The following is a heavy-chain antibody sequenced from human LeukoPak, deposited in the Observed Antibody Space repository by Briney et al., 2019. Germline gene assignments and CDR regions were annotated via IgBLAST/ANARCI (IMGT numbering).Heavy chain of an antibody. V-gene: IGHV3-23*01. CDR3: ARSSREPRGYAPWELMPPFDY. CDR1: GFTFSSYA. D-gene: IGHD4-23*01. CDR2: ISGSGGST. Sequence: GGSLRLSCAAPGFTFSSYAMSWVRQAPGKGLEWVSAISGSGGSTYYADSVKGRFTISRDNAKTSLYLQMNSLRAEDTAVYYCARSSREPRGYAPWELMPPFDYWGQGTLVTVSS. J-gene: IGHJ4*02.